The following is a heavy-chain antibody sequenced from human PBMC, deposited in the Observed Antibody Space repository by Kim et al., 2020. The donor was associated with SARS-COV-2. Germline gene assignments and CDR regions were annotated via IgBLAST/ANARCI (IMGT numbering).Heavy chain of an antibody. J-gene: IGHJ4*02. CDR2: ISYDGSNK. D-gene: IGHD4-17*01. V-gene: IGHV3-33*05. CDR1: GFTFSSYG. CDR3: ARGCGYGDYGLDD. Sequence: GGSLRLSCAASGFTFSSYGMHWVRQAPGKGLEWVAVISYDGSNKYYADSVKGRFTISRDNSKNTLYLQMNSLRAEDTAVYYCARGCGYGDYGLDDWGQGTLVTVSS.